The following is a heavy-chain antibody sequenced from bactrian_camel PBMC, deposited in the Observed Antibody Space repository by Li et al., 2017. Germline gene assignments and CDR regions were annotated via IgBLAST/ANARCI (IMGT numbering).Heavy chain of an antibody. V-gene: IGHV3S63*01. CDR1: GYTWHAGC. D-gene: IGHD6*01. J-gene: IGHJ6*01. CDR3: AAAAGYIHPSSCYQKEAFGY. CDR2: IYTGYHDFKT. Sequence: HVQLVESGGGSVEAGGSLRLSCAAPGYTWHAGCMGWFRQVPGKEREGVAAIYTGYHDFKTYYTNSVKGRFTISIDTANKMVYLQMNNMKPEDTAMYYCAAAAGYIHPSSCYQKEAFGYWGQGTQVTVS.